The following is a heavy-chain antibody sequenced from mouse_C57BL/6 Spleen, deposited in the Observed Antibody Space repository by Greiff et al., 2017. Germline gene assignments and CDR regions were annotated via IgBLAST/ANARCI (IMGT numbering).Heavy chain of an antibody. J-gene: IGHJ2*01. CDR2: IYPGSGST. V-gene: IGHV1-55*01. CDR3: ARSDYYGTVELYYFDY. D-gene: IGHD1-1*01. CDR1: GYTFTSYW. Sequence: QVQLQQPGAELVKPGASVKMSCKASGYTFTSYWITWVKQRPGQGLEWIGDIYPGSGSTNYNEKFKSKATLTVDTSSSTAYMQLSSLTSEDSAVYYCARSDYYGTVELYYFDYWGQGTTLTVSS.